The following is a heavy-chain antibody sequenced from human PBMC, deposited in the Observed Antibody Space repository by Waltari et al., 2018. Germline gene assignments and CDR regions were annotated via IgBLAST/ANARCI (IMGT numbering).Heavy chain of an antibody. D-gene: IGHD1-26*01. J-gene: IGHJ5*02. Sequence: QEQLVQSGSEVKKPGASVRVSCQASGYTLTDYHLHCFRQTPHQRFGWMVWLNPKKGCSESAGNFRGRVTMSRDTSINTVYLDLSGVRSDDTAVYFCARDPGPIVGAPDLWGQGTLVTVFS. CDR2: LNPKKGCS. CDR1: GYTLTDYH. CDR3: ARDPGPIVGAPDL. V-gene: IGHV1-2*02.